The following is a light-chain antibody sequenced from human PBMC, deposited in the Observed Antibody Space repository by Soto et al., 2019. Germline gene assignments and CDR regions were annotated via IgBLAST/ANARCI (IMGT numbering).Light chain of an antibody. V-gene: IGKV3-20*01. J-gene: IGKJ2*01. CDR3: EQYYSSPYT. CDR1: QSVSSTH. Sequence: ETVLTQSPATLSLSPGERATVSCRASQSVSSTHLAWYQHKPGQAPRLLIYGASSRETGIPDTFSGSGSGTESTLTISRLEPEDFAVYYCEQYYSSPYTFGHGTKLEIK. CDR2: GAS.